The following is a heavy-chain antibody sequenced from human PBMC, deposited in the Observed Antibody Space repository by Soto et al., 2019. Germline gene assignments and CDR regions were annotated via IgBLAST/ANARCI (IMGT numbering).Heavy chain of an antibody. V-gene: IGHV1-2*02. CDR2: INPHSGGT. CDR3: ARDRSTIFGVVITAGYYGMDV. J-gene: IGHJ6*02. CDR1: DDTFTDYY. D-gene: IGHD3-3*01. Sequence: QVHLVQSGAEVKKPGASVKVSCKASDDTFTDYYIHWVRQAPGHGLEWMGWINPHSGGTNYVEEFQGRVTMTRDTSINTDYMDLSRLTSDDTAVYYCARDRSTIFGVVITAGYYGMDVWGQGTAVTVSS.